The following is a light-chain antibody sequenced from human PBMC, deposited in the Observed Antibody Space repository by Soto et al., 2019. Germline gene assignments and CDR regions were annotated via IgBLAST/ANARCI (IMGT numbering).Light chain of an antibody. J-gene: IGLJ2*01. CDR2: EGS. V-gene: IGLV2-23*01. CDR3: CSYAGSSKV. Sequence: QSVLTQPASVSGSPGQSITISCTGTSSDVGRYNLVSWYQQHPGKAPKVMIYEGSNRPTGVSNRFSGSKSGNTASLTISGLQAEDEADYYCCSYAGSSKVFGGGTKVTVL. CDR1: SSDVGRYNL.